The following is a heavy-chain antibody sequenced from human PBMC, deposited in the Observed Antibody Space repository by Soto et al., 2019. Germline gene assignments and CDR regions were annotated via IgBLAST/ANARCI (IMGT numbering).Heavy chain of an antibody. CDR2: IKPDGSEK. D-gene: IGHD4-17*01. J-gene: IGHJ1*01. CDR3: ARDGDFDI. Sequence: EVQVVESGGGLAQPGGSLRLSCAASGFAFSNFWMAWVRQAPGKGLEWVADIKPDGSEKDYMDSVRGRFTISRENAENSVYLQMNSLRAEDTAVYYCARDGDFDIWGQGTLVTVSS. CDR1: GFAFSNFW. V-gene: IGHV3-7*01.